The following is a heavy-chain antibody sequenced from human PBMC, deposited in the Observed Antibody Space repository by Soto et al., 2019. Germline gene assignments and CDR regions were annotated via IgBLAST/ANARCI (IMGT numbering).Heavy chain of an antibody. CDR3: ARGPYSSSWYWFDP. D-gene: IGHD6-13*01. CDR1: GYTFTSYA. Sequence: VQLVQSGAEVKKPGASVKVSCKASGYTFTSYAMHWVCQAPRQRLEWMGWINPGNGNTKYSQKFQGRVTITRDTSASTAYMELSSLRSEDTAVYYCARGPYSSSWYWFDPWGQGTLVTVSS. V-gene: IGHV1-3*01. CDR2: INPGNGNT. J-gene: IGHJ5*02.